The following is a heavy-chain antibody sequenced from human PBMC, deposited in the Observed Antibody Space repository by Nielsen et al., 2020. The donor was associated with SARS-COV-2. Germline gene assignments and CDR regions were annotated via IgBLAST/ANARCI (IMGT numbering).Heavy chain of an antibody. Sequence: GGSLRLSCAASSFTFSRYAMHWVRQAPGKGLEWVAVISYDGSNKYYADSVKGRFTISRDNSKNTLYLQMNSLRAEDTAVYYCARDAEMLFSGMDVWGQGTTVTVSS. V-gene: IGHV3-30-3*01. CDR2: ISYDGSNK. CDR1: SFTFSRYA. J-gene: IGHJ6*02. D-gene: IGHD2-21*01. CDR3: ARDAEMLFSGMDV.